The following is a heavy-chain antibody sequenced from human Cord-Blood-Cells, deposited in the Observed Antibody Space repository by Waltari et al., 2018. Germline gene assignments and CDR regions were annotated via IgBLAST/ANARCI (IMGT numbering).Heavy chain of an antibody. CDR2: FDPEDGET. Sequence: QVPLVQSGAAVKKPGASVKVSCKVYGYPLTALSMHWVRPGPGKGLEWMGGFDPEDGETIYAQKFQGRVTMTEDTSTDTAYMELSSLRSEDTAVYYCATAIGYTNYYFDYWGQGTLVTVSS. J-gene: IGHJ4*02. CDR1: GYPLTALS. V-gene: IGHV1-24*01. D-gene: IGHD1-1*01. CDR3: ATAIGYTNYYFDY.